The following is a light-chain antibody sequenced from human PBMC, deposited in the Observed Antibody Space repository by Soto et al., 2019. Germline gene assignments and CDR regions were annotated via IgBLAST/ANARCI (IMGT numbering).Light chain of an antibody. CDR2: DAS. CDR1: QSVSSY. J-gene: IGKJ1*01. CDR3: QQRSNWPWT. Sequence: EIVLTQSPATLSLSPGERATLSCRASQSVSSYLAWYQQKPGQAPRLLIYDASNRATGIPAMFSGSGSGTDFTLTISSLEPEDFAVYYCQQRSNWPWTFGQGTKVAIK. V-gene: IGKV3-11*01.